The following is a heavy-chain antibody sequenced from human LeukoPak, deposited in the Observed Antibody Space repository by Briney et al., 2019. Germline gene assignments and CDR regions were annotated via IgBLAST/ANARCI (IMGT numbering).Heavy chain of an antibody. J-gene: IGHJ5*02. CDR3: ARDRRYYDSSGSNWFDP. V-gene: IGHV1-69*05. Sequence: SVKVSCKASGSTFSSYAISWVRQAPGQGLEWMGRIIPIFGTANYAQKFQGRVTITTDESTSTAYMELSSLRSEDTAVYYCARDRRYYDSSGSNWFDPWGQGTLVTVSS. CDR1: GSTFSSYA. D-gene: IGHD3-22*01. CDR2: IIPIFGTA.